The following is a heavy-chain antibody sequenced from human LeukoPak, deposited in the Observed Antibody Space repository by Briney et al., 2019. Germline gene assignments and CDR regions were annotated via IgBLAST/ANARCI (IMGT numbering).Heavy chain of an antibody. CDR3: AREPNYCSSTSCYMHNWFDP. CDR2: INPSGGST. D-gene: IGHD2-2*02. CDR1: GYTFTSYY. J-gene: IGHJ5*02. V-gene: IGHV1-46*01. Sequence: ASVKVSCKASGYTFTSYYMHWVRQAPEQGLEWMGIINPSGGSTSYAQKFQGRVTMTRDTSTSTVYMELSSLRSEDTAVYYCAREPNYCSSTSCYMHNWFDPWGQGTLVTVSS.